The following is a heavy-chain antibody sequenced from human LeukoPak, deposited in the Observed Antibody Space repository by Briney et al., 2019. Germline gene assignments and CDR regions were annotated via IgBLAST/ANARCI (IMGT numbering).Heavy chain of an antibody. Sequence: ETPFLTCTVSGGSISSYHWSWIPQPPGEGQEWIGYIYYSGSTNYNPSLKSRVTISVDTSKNQFSLKLSSVTAADTAVYYCARAGSGFDYWGQGTLVTVSS. J-gene: IGHJ4*02. D-gene: IGHD3-22*01. CDR3: ARAGSGFDY. V-gene: IGHV4-59*01. CDR1: GGSISSYH. CDR2: IYYSGST.